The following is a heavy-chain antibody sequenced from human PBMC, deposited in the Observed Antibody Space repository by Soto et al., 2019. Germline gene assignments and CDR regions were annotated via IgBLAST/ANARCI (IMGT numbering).Heavy chain of an antibody. CDR1: GGSISSTSYY. Sequence: SETLSLTCTVSGGSISSTSYYWGWIRQPPGKGLEWIGTIYYSGSPYYNPSLKSRVTISEDTSKNQLSLKLSSVTAADTAVYYCARVFPSYCGGDCSYFDSWGQGTLVTVSS. CDR2: IYYSGSP. CDR3: ARVFPSYCGGDCSYFDS. D-gene: IGHD2-21*02. V-gene: IGHV4-39*07. J-gene: IGHJ4*02.